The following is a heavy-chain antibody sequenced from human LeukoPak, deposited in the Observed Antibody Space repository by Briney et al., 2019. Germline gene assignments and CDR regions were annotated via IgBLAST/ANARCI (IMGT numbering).Heavy chain of an antibody. J-gene: IGHJ6*03. CDR3: ARAPYGSATNNYYMDV. Sequence: GGSLRLSCAASGFTFSSYWMSWVRQAPGKGLEWVANIKQDGSEKYYVDSVKGRFTISRDNAKNSLYLQMNSLRAEDTAVYYCARAPYGSATNNYYMDVWGKGTTVTVSS. CDR1: GFTFSSYW. CDR2: IKQDGSEK. V-gene: IGHV3-7*03. D-gene: IGHD3-10*01.